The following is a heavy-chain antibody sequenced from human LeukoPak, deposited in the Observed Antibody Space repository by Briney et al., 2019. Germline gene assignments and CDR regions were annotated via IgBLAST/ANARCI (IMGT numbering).Heavy chain of an antibody. D-gene: IGHD6-13*01. V-gene: IGHV4-30-2*01. CDR1: GGSISSGGYS. CDR3: ARYSSTWPYWYFDL. Sequence: PSETLSLTCAVSGGSISSGGYSWSWIRQPPGKGLEWIGHISHSGSTYYNPSLKSRVTISVDRSKNQFSLKLTSVTAADTAVYYCARYSSTWPYWYFDLWGRGTLVTVSS. J-gene: IGHJ2*01. CDR2: ISHSGST.